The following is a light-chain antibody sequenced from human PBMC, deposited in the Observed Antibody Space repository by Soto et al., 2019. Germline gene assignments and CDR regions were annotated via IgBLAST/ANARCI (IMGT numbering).Light chain of an antibody. CDR3: QQYYSTSDS. CDR1: QSVLYSSNNKNY. V-gene: IGKV4-1*01. CDR2: WAS. Sequence: DIVMTQSPDSLAVSLGERATINCKSSQSVLYSSNNKNYLAWYQQKPGQPPKLLIYWASTRESGVPDRFSGSGSGTDFTLTISSLQAEDVAVYYCQQYYSTSDSFGPGTKVDIK. J-gene: IGKJ3*01.